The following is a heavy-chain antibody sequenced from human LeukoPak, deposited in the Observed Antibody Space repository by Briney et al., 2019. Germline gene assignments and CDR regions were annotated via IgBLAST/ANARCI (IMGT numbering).Heavy chain of an antibody. D-gene: IGHD6-19*01. CDR3: ARGVAVAGTNRYWYFDL. V-gene: IGHV4-30-2*01. CDR1: GGSISSGGYS. CDR2: IYHSGST. Sequence: SQTLSLTCAVSGGSISSGGYSWSWIRQPPGKGLEWIGYIYHSGSTYYNPSLKSRVTISVDRSKNQFSLKLSSVTAADTAVYYCARGVAVAGTNRYWYFDLWGRGTLVTVSS. J-gene: IGHJ2*01.